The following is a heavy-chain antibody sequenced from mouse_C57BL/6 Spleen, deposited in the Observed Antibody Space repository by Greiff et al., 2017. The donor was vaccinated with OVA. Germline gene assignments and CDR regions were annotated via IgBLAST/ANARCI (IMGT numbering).Heavy chain of an antibody. D-gene: IGHD3-3*01. CDR2: IDPETGGT. J-gene: IGHJ2*01. CDR1: GYTFTDYE. V-gene: IGHV1-15*01. Sequence: QVQLQQSGAELVRPGASVTLSCKASGYTFTDYEMHWVKQTPVHGLEWIGAIDPETGGTAYNQKFKGKAILTADKSSSTAYMELRSLTSEDSAVYYCTKRDLYYFDCWGKGTTLTVSS. CDR3: TKRDLYYFDC.